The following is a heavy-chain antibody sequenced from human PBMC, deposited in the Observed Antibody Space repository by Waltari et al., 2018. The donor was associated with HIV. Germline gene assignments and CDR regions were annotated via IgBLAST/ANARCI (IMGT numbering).Heavy chain of an antibody. CDR1: GGSFSGYY. CDR3: ARGRYYYDSSDTGRYYFDY. J-gene: IGHJ4*02. CDR2: INHSGST. V-gene: IGHV4-34*01. D-gene: IGHD3-22*01. Sequence: QVQLQQWGAGLLKPSETLSLTCAVYGGSFSGYYWSWLRQPPGKGLEWIGEINHSGSTNYNPSLKSRVTISVDTSKNQFSLKLSSVTAADTAVYYCARGRYYYDSSDTGRYYFDYWGQGTLVTVSS.